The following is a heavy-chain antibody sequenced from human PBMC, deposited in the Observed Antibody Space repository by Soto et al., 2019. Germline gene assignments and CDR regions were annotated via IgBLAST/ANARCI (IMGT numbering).Heavy chain of an antibody. CDR1: GFTFSSYE. Sequence: PGGSLRLSCAASGFTFSSYEMNWVRQAPGKGLEWVSYISSSGSTIYYADSVKGRFTISRDNAKNSLYLQMNSLRAEDTAVYYCVRDPGLRITMVRGVRYYYGMDVWGQGTAVTVSS. CDR3: VRDPGLRITMVRGVRYYYGMDV. J-gene: IGHJ6*02. V-gene: IGHV3-48*03. D-gene: IGHD3-10*01. CDR2: ISSSGSTI.